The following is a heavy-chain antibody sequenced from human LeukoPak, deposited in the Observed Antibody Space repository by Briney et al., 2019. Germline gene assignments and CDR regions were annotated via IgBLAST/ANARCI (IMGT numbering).Heavy chain of an antibody. V-gene: IGHV4-34*01. CDR2: INHSGST. Sequence: PSETLSLTCAVYGGSFSGYYWSWIRQPPGKGLEWIGEINHSGSTNYNPSLKSRVTISVDTSKNQFSLKLSSVTAADTAVYYCAKQYTTLATYFDYWGQGTLVTVSS. CDR1: GGSFSGYY. J-gene: IGHJ4*02. CDR3: AKQYTTLATYFDY. D-gene: IGHD1-1*01.